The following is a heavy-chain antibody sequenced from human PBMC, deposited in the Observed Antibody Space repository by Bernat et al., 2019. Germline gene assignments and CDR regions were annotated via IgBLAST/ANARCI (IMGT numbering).Heavy chain of an antibody. V-gene: IGHV1-2*04. Sequence: QVQLVQSGAEVKKPGASVTVSCKASQYTFTGYYLHWVRQAPGQGLEWMGWINPNSGATNYARKFQGWVTMTRDTSISTAYMELSSLKSDDTAVYYCARGLQVQGMDVWGQGTTATVSS. D-gene: IGHD1-1*01. CDR2: INPNSGAT. CDR1: QYTFTGYY. J-gene: IGHJ6*02. CDR3: ARGLQVQGMDV.